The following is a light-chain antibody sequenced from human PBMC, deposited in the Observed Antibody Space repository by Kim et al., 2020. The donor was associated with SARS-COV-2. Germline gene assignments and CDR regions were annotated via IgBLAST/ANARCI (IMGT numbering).Light chain of an antibody. CDR3: QTWATGIGV. CDR2: LRMIGSH. J-gene: IGLJ3*02. Sequence: SVKLTCTLRSGHTTYAVAWQQQQTEKVPRFLMKLRMIGSHSKGDGIPDRLSGSSSGAERYLTISSLQSEDEADYYCQTWATGIGVFGGGTQLTVL. CDR1: SGHTTYA. V-gene: IGLV4-69*01.